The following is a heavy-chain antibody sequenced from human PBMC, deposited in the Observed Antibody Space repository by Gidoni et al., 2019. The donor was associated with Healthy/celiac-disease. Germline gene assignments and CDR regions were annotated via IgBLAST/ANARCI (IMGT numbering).Heavy chain of an antibody. Sequence: EVQLLESGGGLVQPGGSLRLACAASGFPFSSYAMSWVRQAPGKGLRWVSAISGSGGSTYYADSVKGRFTISRDNSKNTLYLQMNSLRAEDTAVYYCAKQGYSSGWYKTYAFDIWGQGTMVTVSS. D-gene: IGHD6-19*01. CDR1: GFPFSSYA. J-gene: IGHJ3*02. CDR3: AKQGYSSGWYKTYAFDI. CDR2: ISGSGGST. V-gene: IGHV3-23*01.